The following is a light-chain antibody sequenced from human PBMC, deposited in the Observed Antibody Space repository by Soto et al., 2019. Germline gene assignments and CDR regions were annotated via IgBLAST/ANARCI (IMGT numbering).Light chain of an antibody. V-gene: IGKV1D-12*01. Sequence: DIQMTQSPSSVYASVGDRVTIPCRASQDIHSWLAWYPQKPGKAPKLLIHTASTLQSGVPSRFRGSGSGTQFTLTISSLQPEDFETYYCQKTNTFTITFGQGTRLEIK. CDR2: TAS. CDR1: QDIHSW. J-gene: IGKJ5*01. CDR3: QKTNTFTIT.